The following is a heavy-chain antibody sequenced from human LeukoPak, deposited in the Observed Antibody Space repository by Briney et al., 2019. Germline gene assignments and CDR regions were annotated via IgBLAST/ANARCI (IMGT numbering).Heavy chain of an antibody. V-gene: IGHV3-23*03. CDR1: GFTFSNYL. CDR3: ARGESGLYGDTGY. J-gene: IGHJ4*02. Sequence: GEPLTLSCAASGFTFSNYLMMWVRQAPGKGLEWVSYVDNEATCTYYPDSVTGRFTISRDNSKNTVYLQMNSLRADDTAVYYCARGESGLYGDTGYWGQGTLVTVSS. D-gene: IGHD4-17*01. CDR2: VDNEATCT.